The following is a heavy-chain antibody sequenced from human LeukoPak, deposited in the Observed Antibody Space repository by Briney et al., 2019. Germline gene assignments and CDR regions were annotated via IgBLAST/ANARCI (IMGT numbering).Heavy chain of an antibody. CDR1: GFTFSSYYW. V-gene: IGHV3-74*01. J-gene: IGHJ4*02. CDR3: ARDGVEELPYYFDY. Sequence: GGSLRLSCAASGFTFSSYYWMHWVRQAPGKGLVWVSRIKSDEITTNYADSVKGRFTISRDNAKNTLYLQMNSLRAEDTAVYYCARDGVEELPYYFDYWGQGTLVTVSS. D-gene: IGHD1-7*01. CDR2: IKSDEITT.